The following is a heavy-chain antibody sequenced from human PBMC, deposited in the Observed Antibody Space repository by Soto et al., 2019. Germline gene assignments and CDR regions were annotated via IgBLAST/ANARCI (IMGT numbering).Heavy chain of an antibody. CDR3: ARGGDSNPYHGMAV. Sequence: ASVKVSCKASGYTFTGYYMHWVRQAPGQGLEWMGWINPNTGGTNYAQKFQDWVTMTRDTSISTAYMELSRLESDGTAVYYCARGGDSNPYHGMAVWGQETTVTVSS. CDR2: INPNTGGT. V-gene: IGHV1-2*04. J-gene: IGHJ6*02. D-gene: IGHD4-4*01. CDR1: GYTFTGYY.